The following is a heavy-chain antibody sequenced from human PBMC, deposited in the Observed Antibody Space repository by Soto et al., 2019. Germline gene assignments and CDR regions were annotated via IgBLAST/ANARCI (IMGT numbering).Heavy chain of an antibody. CDR2: ISYDGSNK. CDR3: AKIASSILSGGNGGCWYYDFWSGSYTADY. Sequence: QVQLVESGGGVVQPGRSLRLSCAASGFTFSSYGMHWVRQAPGKGLEWVAVISYDGSNKYYADSVKGRFTISRDNSKNTLYLQMDRRRAEDTVVYYCAKIASSILSGGNGGCWYYDFWSGSYTADYWGQGTLVTVSS. D-gene: IGHD3-3*01. CDR1: GFTFSSYG. V-gene: IGHV3-30*18. J-gene: IGHJ4*02.